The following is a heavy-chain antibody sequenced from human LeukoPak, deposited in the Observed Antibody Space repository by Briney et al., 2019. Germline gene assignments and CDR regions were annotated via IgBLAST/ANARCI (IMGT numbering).Heavy chain of an antibody. CDR1: GGSISSGGYS. V-gene: IGHV4-30-2*01. CDR3: ARDRGGGVDY. Sequence: SEILSLTCAVSGGSISSGGYSWSWIRQPPGKGLEWIGYIYHSGSTYYNPSLKSRVTISVDRSKNQFSLKLSSVTAADTAVYYCARDRGGGVDYWGQGTLVTVSS. D-gene: IGHD2-15*01. J-gene: IGHJ4*02. CDR2: IYHSGST.